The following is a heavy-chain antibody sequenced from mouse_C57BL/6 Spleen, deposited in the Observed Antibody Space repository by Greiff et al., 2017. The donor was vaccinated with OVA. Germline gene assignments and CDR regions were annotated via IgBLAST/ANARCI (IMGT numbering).Heavy chain of an antibody. D-gene: IGHD4-1*01. CDR3: ARCYWDAGYFDY. V-gene: IGHV1-66*01. CDR1: GYSFTSYY. CDR2: IYPGSGNT. Sequence: VQLQQSGPELVKPGASVKISCKASGYSFTSYYIHWVKQRPGQGLEWIGWIYPGSGNTKYNEKFKGKATLTADTSSSTAYMQLSSLTSEDSAVYYCARCYWDAGYFDYWGQGTTLTVSS. J-gene: IGHJ2*01.